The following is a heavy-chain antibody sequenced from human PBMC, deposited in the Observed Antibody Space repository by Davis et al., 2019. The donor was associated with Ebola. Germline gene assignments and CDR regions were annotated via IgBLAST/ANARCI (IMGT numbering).Heavy chain of an antibody. CDR3: ARDGPDYYGLDV. Sequence: SVKVSCKASGYTFTSYGISWVRQAPGQGLEWMGGIIPIFGTANYAQKFQGRVTITRDTSTSTVYMEVTRLRSDDTAVYYCARDGPDYYGLDVWGQGTAVTVSS. CDR1: GYTFTSYG. J-gene: IGHJ6*01. V-gene: IGHV1-69*06. CDR2: IIPIFGTA.